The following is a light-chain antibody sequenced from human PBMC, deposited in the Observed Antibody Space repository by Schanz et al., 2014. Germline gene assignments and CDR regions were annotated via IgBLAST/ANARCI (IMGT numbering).Light chain of an antibody. V-gene: IGLV2-14*02. Sequence: QSALTQPASVSGSPGQTITISCTGTNSDVGSYNLVSWYQHHPGKAPKLMIYEGTKRPSGVSNRFSGSKSGHTASLTISGLQAEDEADYYCSSYTSSSTLDVVFGGGTKLTVL. CDR1: NSDVGSYNL. CDR2: EGT. J-gene: IGLJ2*01. CDR3: SSYTSSSTLDVV.